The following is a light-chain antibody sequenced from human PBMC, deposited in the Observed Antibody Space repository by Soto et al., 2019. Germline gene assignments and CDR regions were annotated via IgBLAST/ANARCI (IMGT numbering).Light chain of an antibody. Sequence: DIQMTQSPSTLSASVGDRVTITCRASQSISTWLAWYQQKPGKAPKLLIYKASSLEGGVPSRFGGSGSGTLFNITISSLHPDDFATYYCQQYNTYPLTFGGGTKVAIK. CDR2: KAS. CDR1: QSISTW. J-gene: IGKJ4*01. CDR3: QQYNTYPLT. V-gene: IGKV1-5*03.